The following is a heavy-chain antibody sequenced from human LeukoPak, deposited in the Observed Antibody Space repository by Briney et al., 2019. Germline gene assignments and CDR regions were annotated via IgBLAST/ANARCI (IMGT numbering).Heavy chain of an antibody. D-gene: IGHD6-19*01. Sequence: GGSLRLSCAASGFTFSSYGMRWVRKAPGKGLEWVASIKQDGREKYYVDSVKGRFTIYRDNAKNSLYLQMNSLRAEDTAVYYCARESGWYRPAVWGQGTLVTVSS. CDR3: ARESGWYRPAV. J-gene: IGHJ4*02. CDR2: IKQDGREK. CDR1: GFTFSSYG. V-gene: IGHV3-7*01.